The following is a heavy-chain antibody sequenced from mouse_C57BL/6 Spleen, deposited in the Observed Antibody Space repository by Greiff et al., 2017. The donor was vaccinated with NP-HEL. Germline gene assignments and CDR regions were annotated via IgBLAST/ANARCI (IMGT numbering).Heavy chain of an antibody. CDR1: GFSFNTYA. V-gene: IGHV10-1*01. D-gene: IGHD2-2*01. J-gene: IGHJ1*03. Sequence: EVMLVESGGGLVQPKGSLKLSCAASGFSFNTYAMNWVRQAPGKGLEWVARIRSKSNNYATYYADSVKDRFTISRDDSESMLYLQMNNLKTEDTAMYYCVRQGYDNWYFDVWGTGTTVTVSS. CDR2: IRSKSNNYAT. CDR3: VRQGYDNWYFDV.